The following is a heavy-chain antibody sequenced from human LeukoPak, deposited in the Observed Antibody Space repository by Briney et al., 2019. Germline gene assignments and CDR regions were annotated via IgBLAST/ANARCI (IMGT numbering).Heavy chain of an antibody. CDR3: ASLAWQLADGDAKAFDI. Sequence: NPSETLSLTCTVSGGSISSYYWSWIRQPAGKGLEWIGRIYTSGSTNYNPSLKSRVTMSVDTSKNQFSLKLSSVTAADTAVYYCASLAWQLADGDAKAFDIWGQGTMVTVSS. V-gene: IGHV4-4*07. J-gene: IGHJ3*02. CDR1: GGSISSYY. CDR2: IYTSGST. D-gene: IGHD6-6*01.